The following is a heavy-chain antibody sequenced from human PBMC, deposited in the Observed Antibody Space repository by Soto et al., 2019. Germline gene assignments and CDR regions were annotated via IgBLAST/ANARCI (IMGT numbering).Heavy chain of an antibody. CDR3: ARGGYDSSGYPGYYFDY. V-gene: IGHV4-59*01. Sequence: ETLSLTCTVSGGSISSYYWSWIRQPPGKGLEWIGYIYYSGSTNYNPSLKSRVTISVDTSKNQFSLKLGSVTAADTAVYYCARGGYDSSGYPGYYFDYWGQGTLVTVSS. J-gene: IGHJ4*02. CDR1: GGSISSYY. CDR2: IYYSGST. D-gene: IGHD3-22*01.